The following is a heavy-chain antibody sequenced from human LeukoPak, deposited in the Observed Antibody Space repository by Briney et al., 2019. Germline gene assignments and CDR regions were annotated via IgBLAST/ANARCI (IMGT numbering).Heavy chain of an antibody. CDR3: ARKDGDG. Sequence: SETLSLTCTVSGVSISSYHWTWIRQRPGEGLEWIGHIYNSGSTNYNPSLRGRVTISLDTSKNQVSLKLSSVTAADTAMYYCARKDGDGWGQGTLVTVSS. V-gene: IGHV4-59*01. J-gene: IGHJ4*02. D-gene: IGHD5-24*01. CDR1: GVSISSYH. CDR2: IYNSGST.